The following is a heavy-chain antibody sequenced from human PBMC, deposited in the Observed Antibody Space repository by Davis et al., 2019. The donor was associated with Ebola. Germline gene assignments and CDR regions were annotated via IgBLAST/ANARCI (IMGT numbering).Heavy chain of an antibody. V-gene: IGHV4-38-2*02. D-gene: IGHD5-18*01. Sequence: SETLSLTCTVSGGSISSYYWGWIRQPPGKGLGWIGTIYHSGSTYYNPSLESRVTISLDTSKNQFSLKLSSVTAADTAVYYCARGRYSYGYFDYWGQGTLVTVSS. J-gene: IGHJ4*02. CDR3: ARGRYSYGYFDY. CDR2: IYHSGST. CDR1: GGSISSYY.